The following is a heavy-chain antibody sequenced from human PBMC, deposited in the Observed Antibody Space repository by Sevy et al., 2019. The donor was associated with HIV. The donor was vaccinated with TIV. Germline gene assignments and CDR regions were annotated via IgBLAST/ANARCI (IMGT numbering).Heavy chain of an antibody. Sequence: GGSLRLSCAASGFNFSNVWMSWIRQAPGKGLEGVGHVKSKTEGGTTDYAAPVRGRFAISRDDSTNTLYLEMTSLKTEDTAVYYCATGGSLFQHWGQGTLVNVSS. CDR1: GFNFSNVW. CDR3: ATGGSLFQH. V-gene: IGHV3-15*01. D-gene: IGHD3-16*01. J-gene: IGHJ1*01. CDR2: VKSKTEGGTT.